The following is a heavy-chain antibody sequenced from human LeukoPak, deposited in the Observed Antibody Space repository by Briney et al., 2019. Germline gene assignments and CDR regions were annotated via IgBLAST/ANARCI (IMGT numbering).Heavy chain of an antibody. CDR2: IYYSGSM. D-gene: IGHD3-10*01. CDR1: GGSISSRSYY. J-gene: IGHJ6*03. CDR3: ASYKGGSGRCYKIEARYYHMDV. V-gene: IGHV4-39*01. Sequence: SETLSLTCTVSGGSISSRSYYWGWRRQPPGKGLEWIWTIYYSGSMFYNPSLKSRFTISVDTSKHQFSLKLSSVTAADTAVYYCASYKGGSGRCYKIEARYYHMDVWGKGTTVTISS.